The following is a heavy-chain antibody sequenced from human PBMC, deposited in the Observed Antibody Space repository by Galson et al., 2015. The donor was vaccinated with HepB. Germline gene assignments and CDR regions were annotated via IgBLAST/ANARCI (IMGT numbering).Heavy chain of an antibody. V-gene: IGHV1-69*13. J-gene: IGHJ4*02. CDR3: ARDRNDYVWGSYRYTGGY. CDR1: GGTFSSYA. D-gene: IGHD3-16*02. CDR2: IIPIFGTA. Sequence: SVKVSCKASGGTFSSYAISWVRQAPGQGLEWMGGIIPIFGTANYAQKFQGRVTITADESTSTAYMELSSLRSEDTAVYYCARDRNDYVWGSYRYTGGYWGQGTLVTVSS.